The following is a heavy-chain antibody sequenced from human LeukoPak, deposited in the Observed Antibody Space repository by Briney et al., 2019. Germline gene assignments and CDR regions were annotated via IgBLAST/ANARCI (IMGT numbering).Heavy chain of an antibody. CDR3: ARDYGFYSGLYFFDY. Sequence: ASVKVSCKASGYTFTGHYINWVRQAPGQGLEWMGWINPNSGGTRYAQKFQGRVTMTRDTSISTAYMDLSRLTSDDTALYSCARDYGFYSGLYFFDYWGQGTLVTVSS. CDR1: GYTFTGHY. J-gene: IGHJ4*02. D-gene: IGHD1-26*01. CDR2: INPNSGGT. V-gene: IGHV1-2*02.